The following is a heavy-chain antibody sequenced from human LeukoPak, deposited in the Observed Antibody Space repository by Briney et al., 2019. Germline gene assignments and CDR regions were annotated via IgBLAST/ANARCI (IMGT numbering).Heavy chain of an antibody. V-gene: IGHV4-59*01. CDR3: ARDAGYDGSGSLDG. D-gene: IGHD3-10*01. CDR2: IYYCERT. J-gene: IGHJ6*04. CDR1: CGPLSFYQ. Sequence: DPLPHTRSVWCGPLSFYQGSWMRPPPGEGVEWIGYIYYCERTNYNPSLKSRVTISVDTSKNQFSLKLSSVTAADTAVYYCARDAGYDGSGSLDGWGKGTTVTVSS.